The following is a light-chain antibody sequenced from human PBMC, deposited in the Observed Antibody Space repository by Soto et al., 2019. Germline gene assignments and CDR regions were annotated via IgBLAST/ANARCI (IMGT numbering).Light chain of an antibody. CDR1: QTISSW. J-gene: IGKJ1*01. Sequence: DIQTTQSPSTLSGSVGDRVTITCRASQTISSWLAWYQQKPGKAPKLLIYKASTLKSGVPSRFSGSGSGTEFTLTISSLQPDDFATYYCQHYNSYSEAFGQGTKVHIK. V-gene: IGKV1-5*03. CDR3: QHYNSYSEA. CDR2: KAS.